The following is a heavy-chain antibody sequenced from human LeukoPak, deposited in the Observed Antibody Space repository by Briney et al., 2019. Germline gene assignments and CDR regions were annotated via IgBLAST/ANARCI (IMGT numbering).Heavy chain of an antibody. CDR1: GFALSKYW. V-gene: IGHV3-74*01. CDR3: ARDFAVEAQPYAFDI. D-gene: IGHD2-2*01. Sequence: GGSLRLSCADSGFALSKYWVHWVRQPPGKGLVWVARINEDGGITNYADSVRGRFTISRDNAKNTLYLQMNSLRAEDTAVYYCARDFAVEAQPYAFDIWGQGTMVTVSS. CDR2: INEDGGIT. J-gene: IGHJ3*02.